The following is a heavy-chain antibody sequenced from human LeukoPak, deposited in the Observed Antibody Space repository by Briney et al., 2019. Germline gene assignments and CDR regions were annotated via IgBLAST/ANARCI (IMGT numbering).Heavy chain of an antibody. V-gene: IGHV3-30*02. Sequence: GGSLRLSCAASGFSFSGYGMHWVRQVPGKGLEWVAFIRYDGITRFYIDSVRGRFAISRDNSKNTLSLQMNSLRTEDTAVYYCAALHTGTFVDYWGQGTLVTVSS. CDR3: AALHTGTFVDY. J-gene: IGHJ4*02. D-gene: IGHD4-17*01. CDR2: IRYDGITR. CDR1: GFSFSGYG.